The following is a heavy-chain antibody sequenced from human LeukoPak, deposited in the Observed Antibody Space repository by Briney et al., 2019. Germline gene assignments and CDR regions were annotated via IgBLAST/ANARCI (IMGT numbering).Heavy chain of an antibody. D-gene: IGHD3-16*02. CDR3: ARGVAPPRGYDYVWGSYRYGSQSFFDY. J-gene: IGHJ4*02. CDR1: GFTFSNYA. Sequence: KTGGSLRLSCAASGFTFSNYAMSWVRQSPGKGLEWIGEINHSGSTNYNPSLKSRVTISVDTSKNQFSLKLNSVTAADTAVYYCARGVAPPRGYDYVWGSYRYGSQSFFDYWGQGTLVTVSS. CDR2: INHSGST. V-gene: IGHV4-34*01.